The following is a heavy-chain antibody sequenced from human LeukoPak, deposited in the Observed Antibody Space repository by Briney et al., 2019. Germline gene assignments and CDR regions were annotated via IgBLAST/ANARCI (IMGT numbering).Heavy chain of an antibody. D-gene: IGHD4-11*01. Sequence: GGSLRLSCAASGFTFSNYAMSWVRQAPGKGLEWVSTLSGTGGSTYYADSVKGRFTISRDNSKNTLYLQVSSLRAEDTAVYYCARSVPDYTRFDYWGQGALVTVSS. CDR1: GFTFSNYA. V-gene: IGHV3-23*01. CDR3: ARSVPDYTRFDY. J-gene: IGHJ4*02. CDR2: LSGTGGST.